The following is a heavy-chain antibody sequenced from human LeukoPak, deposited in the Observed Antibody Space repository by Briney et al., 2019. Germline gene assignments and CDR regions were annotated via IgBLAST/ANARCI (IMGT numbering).Heavy chain of an antibody. D-gene: IGHD2-2*01. J-gene: IGHJ4*02. CDR3: ARGAYCGSASCYVTD. Sequence: PSETLSLTCTVSGGSISDYFWTWIRQPAGKGLEWIGRIYPSGSTNYNPSLRSRVTILVDKSKNQFSLKLNSVTAADTAVFYCARGAYCGSASCYVTDWGQGTLVTATS. V-gene: IGHV4-4*07. CDR1: GGSISDYF. CDR2: IYPSGST.